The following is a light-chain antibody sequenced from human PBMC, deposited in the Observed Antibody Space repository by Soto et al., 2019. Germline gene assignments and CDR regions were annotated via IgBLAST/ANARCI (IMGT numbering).Light chain of an antibody. Sequence: QSVLTQPPSVSEAPRQRVTISCSGSRSNVGNNAVSWYQQLPGKAPKLLIYYDDLLPSGVSDRFSGSKSGTSASLAISGLQSEDEADDYCATWDDSLNGRVFGGGTKVTVL. CDR1: RSNVGNNA. V-gene: IGLV1-36*01. CDR2: YDD. J-gene: IGLJ2*01. CDR3: ATWDDSLNGRV.